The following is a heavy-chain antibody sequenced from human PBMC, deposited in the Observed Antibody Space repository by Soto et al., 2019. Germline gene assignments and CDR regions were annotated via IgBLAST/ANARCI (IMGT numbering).Heavy chain of an antibody. CDR2: IIPILGIA. D-gene: IGHD5-18*01. J-gene: IGHJ4*02. CDR3: AREVDTAMVRYFDY. Sequence: QVQLVQSGAEVKKPGSSVKVSCKASGGTFSSYTISWVRQAPGQGLEWMGRIIPILGIANYAQKFQGRVTITANKSTSTANMELSSLRSEDTAVYYGAREVDTAMVRYFDYWGQGTLVTVSS. V-gene: IGHV1-69*08. CDR1: GGTFSSYT.